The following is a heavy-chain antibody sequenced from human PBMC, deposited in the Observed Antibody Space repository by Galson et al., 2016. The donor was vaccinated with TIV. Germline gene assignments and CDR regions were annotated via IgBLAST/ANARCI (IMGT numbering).Heavy chain of an antibody. CDR2: ISYDGSKK. CDR1: GFTFSNYA. Sequence: SLRLSCAASGFTFSNYALYLVRQAPGKGLEWVTIISYDGSKKLYADSVMGRFTISRDDSKNTLFLQMNSLRPEDTAVYYCARDHAMYSGIYFGRGYYYYGMDVWGQGTTVTVSS. J-gene: IGHJ6*02. D-gene: IGHD1-26*01. V-gene: IGHV3-30*01. CDR3: ARDHAMYSGIYFGRGYYYYGMDV.